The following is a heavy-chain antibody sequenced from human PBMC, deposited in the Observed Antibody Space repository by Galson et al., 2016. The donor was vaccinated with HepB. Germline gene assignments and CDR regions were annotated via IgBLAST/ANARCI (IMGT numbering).Heavy chain of an antibody. Sequence: TLSLTCTVSGGSISSGGYYWTWIRQHPGGGLEWIGFIYYTGSAYYNPSLKSRVTLSADTSKSQFSLKLNSVTEADTAVYYCATIRLLCPDTRCYGVGLDSWGQGSLVTVSS. J-gene: IGHJ4*02. CDR3: ATIRLLCPDTRCYGVGLDS. CDR2: IYYTGSA. V-gene: IGHV4-31*03. CDR1: GGSISSGGYY. D-gene: IGHD2-2*01.